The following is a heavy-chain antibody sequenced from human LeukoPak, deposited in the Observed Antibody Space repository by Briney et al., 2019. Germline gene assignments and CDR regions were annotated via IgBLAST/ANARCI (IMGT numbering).Heavy chain of an antibody. CDR1: GFSFSDYY. J-gene: IGHJ4*02. D-gene: IGHD3-22*01. CDR2: ISSSGSFI. Sequence: GGSLRLSCAASGFSFSDYYMSWIRQAPGKGLEWVSYISSSGSFIYYADSVKGRFTISRDKAKNSLYLHMNSPSADDTALYYCAREPYYDCSGYSPDYWGQGTLVTVSS. V-gene: IGHV3-11*04. CDR3: AREPYYDCSGYSPDY.